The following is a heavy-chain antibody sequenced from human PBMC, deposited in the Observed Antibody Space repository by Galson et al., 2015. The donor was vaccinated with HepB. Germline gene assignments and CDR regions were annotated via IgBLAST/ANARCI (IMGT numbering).Heavy chain of an antibody. D-gene: IGHD2-2*01. Sequence: SLRLSCAASGFTFSSYSMNWVRQAPGKGLEWVSSISSSSSYIYYADSVKGRFTISRDNAKNSLYLQMNSLRAEDTAVYYCARGCSSTSCYLASLWGRGTLVTVSS. CDR1: GFTFSSYS. V-gene: IGHV3-21*04. J-gene: IGHJ2*01. CDR2: ISSSSSYI. CDR3: ARGCSSTSCYLASL.